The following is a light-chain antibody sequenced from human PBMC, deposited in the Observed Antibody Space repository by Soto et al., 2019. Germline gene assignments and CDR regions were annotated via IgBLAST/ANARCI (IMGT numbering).Light chain of an antibody. CDR2: LNSDGSH. J-gene: IGLJ2*01. CDR3: QTWGTGIKV. CDR1: SGHSSYP. V-gene: IGLV4-69*01. Sequence: QSVLTQSPSASASLGASVKLTCTLSSGHSSYPIAWHQQQPEKGPRYLMKLNSDGSHNKGDGIPDRFSGSSSGAERYLTISSLQSEDEADYYCQTWGTGIKVFGGGTKVTVL.